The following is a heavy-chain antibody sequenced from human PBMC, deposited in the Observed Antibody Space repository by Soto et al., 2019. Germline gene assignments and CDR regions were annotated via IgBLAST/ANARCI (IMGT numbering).Heavy chain of an antibody. CDR1: GFTFSSYA. CDR3: AKDRSSSRVYYYYGMDV. CDR2: ISGSGGST. J-gene: IGHJ6*02. D-gene: IGHD6-13*01. V-gene: IGHV3-23*01. Sequence: WGSLRLSCAASGFTFSSYAMSWVRQAPGKGLEWVSAISGSGGSTYYADSVKGRFTISRDNSKNTLYLQMNSLRAEDTAVYYCAKDRSSSRVYYYYGMDVWGQGTTVTVS.